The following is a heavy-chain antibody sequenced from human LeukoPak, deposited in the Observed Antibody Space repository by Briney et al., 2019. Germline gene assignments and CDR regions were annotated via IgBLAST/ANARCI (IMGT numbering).Heavy chain of an antibody. CDR3: ARLGTSTIFGVVISSYFDY. CDR2: IKQDGSEK. D-gene: IGHD3-3*01. Sequence: PGGSLRLSCAASGFTFSSYWMSWVRQAPGKGLEWVANIKQDGSEKYYVDSVKGRFTISRDNAKNSLYLQMNSLRAEDTAVYYCARLGTSTIFGVVISSYFDYWGQGTLVTVSS. V-gene: IGHV3-7*01. J-gene: IGHJ4*02. CDR1: GFTFSSYW.